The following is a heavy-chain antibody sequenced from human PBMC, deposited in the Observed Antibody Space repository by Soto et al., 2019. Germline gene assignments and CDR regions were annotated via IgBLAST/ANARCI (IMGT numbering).Heavy chain of an antibody. CDR1: DGSFSEYF. J-gene: IGHJ4*02. D-gene: IGHD3-10*01. Sequence: LSLTCAVYDGSFSEYFWSWIRQPPGKGLEWIGEINHSESASYNPSLQSRVSMSVDTSKNLFSLKVKSVTAADTAVYYCASYFESFAYWGQGVMVTVSS. V-gene: IGHV4-34*01. CDR3: ASYFESFAY. CDR2: INHSESA.